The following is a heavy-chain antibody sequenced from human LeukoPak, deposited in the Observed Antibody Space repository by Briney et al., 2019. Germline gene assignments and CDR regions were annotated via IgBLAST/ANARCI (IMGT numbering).Heavy chain of an antibody. CDR1: GFTFSSYS. CDR2: ISFSSDTI. D-gene: IGHD3-22*01. V-gene: IGHV3-48*01. Sequence: GGSLRLSCAASGFTFSSYSINWVRQAPGKGLEWVSYISFSSDTIYYADSVEGRFTISRDNAKNSLYLQMNSLRAEDTAVYYCARDRTYYDTSGYGLWGQGTLVTVSS. J-gene: IGHJ4*02. CDR3: ARDRTYYDTSGYGL.